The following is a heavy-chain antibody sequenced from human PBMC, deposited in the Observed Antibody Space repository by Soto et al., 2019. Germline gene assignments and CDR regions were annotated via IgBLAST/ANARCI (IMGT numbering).Heavy chain of an antibody. CDR2: ISSSSSYI. CDR1: GFTFSSYS. Sequence: GGSLRLSCAASGFTFSSYSMNWVRQAPGKGLEWVSSISSSSSYIYYADSVKGRFTISRDNAKNSLYLQMNNLGAEDTAVYYCARESEDLTSNFDYWGQGTLVTVSS. CDR3: ARESEDLTSNFDY. J-gene: IGHJ4*02. V-gene: IGHV3-21*01.